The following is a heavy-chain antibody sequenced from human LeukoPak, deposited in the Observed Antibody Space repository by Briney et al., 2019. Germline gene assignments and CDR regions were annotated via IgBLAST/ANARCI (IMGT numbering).Heavy chain of an antibody. D-gene: IGHD3-16*01. V-gene: IGHV4-30-2*01. J-gene: IGHJ4*02. CDR3: AREDMITFGGVIKD. CDR1: GGPISSGGYS. CDR2: IYHSGST. Sequence: PSETLSLTCAVSGGPISSGGYSWSWIRQPPGKGLEWIGYIYHSGSTYYNPSLKSRVTISVDRSKNQFSLKLSSVTAADTAVYYCAREDMITFGGVIKDWGQGTLVTVSS.